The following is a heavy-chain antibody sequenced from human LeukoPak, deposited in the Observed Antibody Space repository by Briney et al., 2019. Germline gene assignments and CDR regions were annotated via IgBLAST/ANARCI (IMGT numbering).Heavy chain of an antibody. D-gene: IGHD2-21*01. CDR2: ISSDTRYI. V-gene: IGHV3-21*01. Sequence: PGGSLRLSCAASGFTFSFYHVNWVRQAPGKGLEWVSSISSDTRYIFYADSVKGRFTISRDNAKNSLYLQMNSLRAEDTAVYYCARVVHCSLATCPYYFDFWGQGTLVTVSS. CDR3: ARVVHCSLATCPYYFDF. J-gene: IGHJ4*02. CDR1: GFTFSFYH.